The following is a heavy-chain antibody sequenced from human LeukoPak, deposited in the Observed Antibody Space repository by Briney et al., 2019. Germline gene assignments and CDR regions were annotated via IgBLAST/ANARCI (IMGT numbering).Heavy chain of an antibody. CDR2: INPNNGDT. CDR3: ARDGSVLFSRSDWFDP. V-gene: IGHV1-2*02. Sequence: GASVKVSCKSSGYTFTDYYMNWVRQAPGQGLQWMGWINPNNGDTNYAQNFQGRVTMTRDTSISTAYMELRSLRSDDTAVYYCARDGSVLFSRSDWFDPWGQGTLVTVSS. J-gene: IGHJ5*02. D-gene: IGHD2-15*01. CDR1: GYTFTDYY.